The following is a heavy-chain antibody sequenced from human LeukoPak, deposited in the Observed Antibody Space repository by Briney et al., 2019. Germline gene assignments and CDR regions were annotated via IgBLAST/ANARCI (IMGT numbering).Heavy chain of an antibody. CDR3: ARDYSGGTAMVHRFDY. Sequence: ASVKFSCKASGYTFTSYGISWVRQAPGQGLEWMGWISAYNGNTNYAQKLQGRVTMTTDTSTSTAYMELRSLRSDDTAVYYCARDYSGGTAMVHRFDYWGQGTLVTVSS. CDR1: GYTFTSYG. J-gene: IGHJ4*02. V-gene: IGHV1-18*01. CDR2: ISAYNGNT. D-gene: IGHD5-18*01.